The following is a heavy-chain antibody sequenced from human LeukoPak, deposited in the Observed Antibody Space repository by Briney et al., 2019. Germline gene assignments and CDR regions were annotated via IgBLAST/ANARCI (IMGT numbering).Heavy chain of an antibody. J-gene: IGHJ4*02. D-gene: IGHD2-2*01. Sequence: GGSLRLSCAASGFTFSNYAMNWVRQAPGKGLEWVSAISGSGGDTYYADSVKGRFTMSRDNSKNTLYLQMNSLRAEDTAVYYCAKGRSSAIRDFGYWGQGSLVTVSS. CDR1: GFTFSNYA. V-gene: IGHV3-23*01. CDR2: ISGSGGDT. CDR3: AKGRSSAIRDFGY.